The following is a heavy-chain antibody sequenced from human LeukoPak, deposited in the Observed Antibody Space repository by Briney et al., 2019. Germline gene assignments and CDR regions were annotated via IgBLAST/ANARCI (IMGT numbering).Heavy chain of an antibody. Sequence: ASVKVSCKASGYTFTGYYMHWVRQAPGQGLEWMGWINPNSGGTNYTQKFQGRVTMTRDTSTSTVYMELSSLRSEDTAVYYCARDLVGSSGCDYWGQGTLVTVSS. V-gene: IGHV1-2*02. CDR1: GYTFTGYY. D-gene: IGHD3-22*01. CDR3: ARDLVGSSGCDY. CDR2: INPNSGGT. J-gene: IGHJ4*02.